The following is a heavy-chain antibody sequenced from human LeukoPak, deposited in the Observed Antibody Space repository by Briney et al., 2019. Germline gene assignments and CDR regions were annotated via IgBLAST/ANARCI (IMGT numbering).Heavy chain of an antibody. CDR1: GFSFSGHW. J-gene: IGHJ4*02. D-gene: IGHD6-6*01. V-gene: IGHV3-74*01. CDR3: ARGPNSNWSGLDF. CDR2: ISPTGNTT. Sequence: GGSLRLSCTASGFSFSGHWMHWARQLPGKGLVWVSRISPTGNTTSYADSVKGRFTVSRDNAKNTLYLQVNNLRAEDTAVYYCARGPNSNWSGLDFWGQGTLLTVSS.